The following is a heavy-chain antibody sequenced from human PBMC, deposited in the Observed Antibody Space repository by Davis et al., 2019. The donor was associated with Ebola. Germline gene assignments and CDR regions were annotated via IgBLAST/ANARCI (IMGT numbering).Heavy chain of an antibody. Sequence: GESLKISCAASGFTFISYAMSWVRQAPGKGLEWVSSISSSSSYIYYADSVKGRFTISRDNAKNSLYLQMNSLRAEDTAVYYCARPRRGVATNAFDIWGQGTMVTVSS. J-gene: IGHJ3*02. CDR2: ISSSSSYI. CDR1: GFTFISYA. V-gene: IGHV3-21*01. CDR3: ARPRRGVATNAFDI. D-gene: IGHD5-12*01.